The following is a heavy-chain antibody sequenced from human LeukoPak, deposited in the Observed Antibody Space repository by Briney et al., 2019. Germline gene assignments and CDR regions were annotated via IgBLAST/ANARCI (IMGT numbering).Heavy chain of an antibody. D-gene: IGHD5-12*01. J-gene: IGHJ5*02. CDR2: INHSGST. V-gene: IGHV4-34*01. Sequence: KASETLSLTCAVYGGSFSGYYWSWIRQPPGKGLEWIGEINHSGSTNYNPSLKSRVTISVDTSKNQFSLKLSSVTAADTAVYYCARGRIVATITELYLNWFDPWGQGTLVTVSS. CDR1: GGSFSGYY. CDR3: ARGRIVATITELYLNWFDP.